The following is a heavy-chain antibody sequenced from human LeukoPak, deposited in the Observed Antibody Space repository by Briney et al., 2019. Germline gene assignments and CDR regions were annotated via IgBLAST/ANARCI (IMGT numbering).Heavy chain of an antibody. CDR2: NYPGDSDT. CDR3: ARHSAMAGTGKLFDY. D-gene: IGHD6-19*01. CDR1: GYSFTSYW. J-gene: IGHJ4*02. V-gene: IGHV5-51*01. Sequence: GESLKISCKGSGYSFTSYWIGWVRQMPGKGLEWMGINYPGDSDTRYSTSFQGLVTISADQSISTTYLQWSSLKASDTAMYYCARHSAMAGTGKLFDYWGRRTLVSVSS.